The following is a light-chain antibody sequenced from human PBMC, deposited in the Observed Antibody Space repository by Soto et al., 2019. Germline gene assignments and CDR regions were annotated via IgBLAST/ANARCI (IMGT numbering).Light chain of an antibody. Sequence: EIVLTQSPGTLSLSPEERATLSCRASQSVSSSYIAWYQQKPGQAPRLLIYGASSRATGIPDRFSGSGSGTDFTLTISRLEPEDFAVYYCQQYGSSPLFTFGPGTKVDVK. CDR2: GAS. CDR1: QSVSSSY. J-gene: IGKJ3*01. V-gene: IGKV3-20*01. CDR3: QQYGSSPLFT.